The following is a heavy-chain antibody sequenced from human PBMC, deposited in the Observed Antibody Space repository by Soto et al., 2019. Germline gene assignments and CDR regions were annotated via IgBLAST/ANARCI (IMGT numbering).Heavy chain of an antibody. CDR3: ARAPANVLGQYYYGMDV. J-gene: IGHJ6*02. D-gene: IGHD2-2*01. V-gene: IGHV4-59*01. Sequence: SETLSLTCTVSGGSISTNYWTWIRLPPGKGPEWIGYIYSSGSTNYNPSLRGRVTLSVDASKNQVSLKLSSVTAADTAVYYCARAPANVLGQYYYGMDVWGHGNTVTV. CDR2: IYSSGST. CDR1: GGSISTNY.